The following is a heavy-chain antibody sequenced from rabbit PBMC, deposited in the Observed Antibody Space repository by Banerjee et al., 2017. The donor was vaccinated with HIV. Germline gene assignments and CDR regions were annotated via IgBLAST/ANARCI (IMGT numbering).Heavy chain of an antibody. J-gene: IGHJ4*01. CDR1: GFSLGRNYH. V-gene: IGHV1S40*01. CDR2: IYAGGSGST. Sequence: QSLEESGGDLVKPGASLTLTCTASGFSLGRNYHMCWVRQAPGKGLEWIACIYAGGSGSTYDASWAKGRFTISKASSTTVTLQMTSLTAADTATYFCARSYVAGSNSYMYYFHLWGPGTLVTVS. D-gene: IGHD8-1*01. CDR3: ARSYVAGSNSYMYYFHL.